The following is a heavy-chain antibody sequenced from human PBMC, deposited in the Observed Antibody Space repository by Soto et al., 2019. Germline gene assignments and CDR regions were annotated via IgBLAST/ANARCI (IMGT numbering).Heavy chain of an antibody. CDR3: AKDRRRRTRNRIYYYYGMDV. Sequence: GASVKVSCKASGGTFSSYAISWVRQAPGQGLEWMGGIIPIFGTANYAQKFQGRVTITADESTSTAYMELSSLRSEDTAVYYCAKDRRRRTRNRIYYYYGMDVWGQGTTVTVSS. V-gene: IGHV1-69*13. J-gene: IGHJ6*02. D-gene: IGHD3-10*01. CDR2: IIPIFGTA. CDR1: GGTFSSYA.